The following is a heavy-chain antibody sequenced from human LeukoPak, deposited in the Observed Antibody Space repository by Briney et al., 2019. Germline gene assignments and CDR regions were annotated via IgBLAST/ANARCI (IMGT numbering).Heavy chain of an antibody. J-gene: IGHJ4*02. D-gene: IGHD6-13*01. Sequence: ASVKVSCRASGYTFTSYYMHWVRQAPGQGLEWMGIINPSGGSTSYAQKFQGRVTMTRDMSTSTVYMELSSLRSEDTAVYYCARDRFPDTYSSSWSFDYWGQGTLVTVSS. CDR3: ARDRFPDTYSSSWSFDY. CDR2: INPSGGST. V-gene: IGHV1-46*01. CDR1: GYTFTSYY.